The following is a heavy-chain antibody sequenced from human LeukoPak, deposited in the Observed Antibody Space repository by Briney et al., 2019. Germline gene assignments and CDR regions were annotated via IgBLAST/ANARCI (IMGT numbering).Heavy chain of an antibody. D-gene: IGHD3-3*01. CDR1: GFTFWSYG. CDR2: ISYDGGNK. CDR3: AKESSFGVATWDFEY. V-gene: IGHV3-30*18. J-gene: IGHJ4*02. Sequence: GGSLRLSCAASGFTFWSYGMHWVRQAPGKGLEWVAVISYDGGNKYYADSVKGRFTISRDNSKNTLYLQMNSLRVEDTAVYFCAKESSFGVATWDFEYWGQGTLVTVSS.